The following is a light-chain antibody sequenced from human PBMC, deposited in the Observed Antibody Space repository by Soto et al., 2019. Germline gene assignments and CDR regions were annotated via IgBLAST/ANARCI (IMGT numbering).Light chain of an antibody. V-gene: IGLV4-69*01. CDR1: SGHSSYA. J-gene: IGLJ2*01. Sequence: QSVLTQSPSASASLGASVKLTCTLSSGHSSYAIAWHQKQPGKGPRYLMDLNNDGSHPKGDGIPDRFSGSSSGADRFLIISGLQSEDEADYYCQTWGNGFPFFGGGTKLTVL. CDR3: QTWGNGFPF. CDR2: LNNDGSH.